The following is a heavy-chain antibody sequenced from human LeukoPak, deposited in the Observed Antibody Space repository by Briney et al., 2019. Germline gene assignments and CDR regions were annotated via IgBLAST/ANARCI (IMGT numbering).Heavy chain of an antibody. CDR1: GGSISSSSYY. J-gene: IGHJ4*02. Sequence: SETLSLTCTVSGGSISSSSYYWGWIRQPPGKGLEWFGSIYYSGSTYYNPSLKSRVTISVDTSKNQFSLKLSSVTAADTAVYYCARESIAAAGADYWGQGTRVTVSS. CDR2: IYYSGST. V-gene: IGHV4-39*07. D-gene: IGHD6-13*01. CDR3: ARESIAAAGADY.